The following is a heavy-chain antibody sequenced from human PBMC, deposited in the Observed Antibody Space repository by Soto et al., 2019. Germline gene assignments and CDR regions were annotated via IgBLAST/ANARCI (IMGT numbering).Heavy chain of an antibody. CDR2: IIPILGIA. CDR1: GGTFSSYT. D-gene: IGHD1-26*01. Sequence: QVQLVQSGAEVKKPGSSVKVSCKASGGTFSSYTISWVRQAPGQGLEWMGRIIPILGIANYAQKFQGRVTITADKSTSTAYMELSSLRSEDTAVYYGARDGADPGLDFDYWGQGTLVTVSS. CDR3: ARDGADPGLDFDY. V-gene: IGHV1-69*08. J-gene: IGHJ4*02.